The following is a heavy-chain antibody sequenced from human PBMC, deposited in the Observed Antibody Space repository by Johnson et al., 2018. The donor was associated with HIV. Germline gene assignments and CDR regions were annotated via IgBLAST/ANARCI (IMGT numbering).Heavy chain of an antibody. V-gene: IGHV3-30*04. D-gene: IGHD6-13*01. CDR1: GFTFSSYA. Sequence: VESGGGVVPPGRSLRLSCAASGFTFSSYAMHWVSPAPGKGLEWVAVISYDGSNKYYADSVKGRFTISRDNSNNTLYLQMNNLRAGDTAVYYCARGLGYSSTWYLNDAFDIWGQGTLVTVSS. CDR2: ISYDGSNK. CDR3: ARGLGYSSTWYLNDAFDI. J-gene: IGHJ3*02.